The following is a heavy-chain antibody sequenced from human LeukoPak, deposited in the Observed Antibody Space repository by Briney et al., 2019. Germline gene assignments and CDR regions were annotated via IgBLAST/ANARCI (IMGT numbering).Heavy chain of an antibody. V-gene: IGHV3-21*01. CDR1: GFTFSSYS. D-gene: IGHD2-21*01. CDR3: ARGHIVVMADDDVSDY. Sequence: GGSLRLSCAASGFTFSSYSMNWVRQAPGKGLEWVSSISTSSSYIYYADSVKGRFTISRDNAKKSLYLEMNSLRAEDTAVYYCARGHIVVMADDDVSDYWGQGTLVTVSS. J-gene: IGHJ4*02. CDR2: ISTSSSYI.